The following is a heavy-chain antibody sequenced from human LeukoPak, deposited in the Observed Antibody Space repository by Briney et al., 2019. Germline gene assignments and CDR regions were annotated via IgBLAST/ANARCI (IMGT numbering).Heavy chain of an antibody. D-gene: IGHD5-18*01. CDR2: IYYSGST. V-gene: IGHV4-59*01. J-gene: IGHJ5*02. CDR1: GGSISRYY. Sequence: PSETLSLTCTVSGGSISRYYWSWIRQPPGKGLEWIGYIYYSGSTNYNPSLKSRVTISVDTSKNQFSLKLSSVTAADTAVYYCARLGYSYGYLNWFDPWGQGTLVTVSS. CDR3: ARLGYSYGYLNWFDP.